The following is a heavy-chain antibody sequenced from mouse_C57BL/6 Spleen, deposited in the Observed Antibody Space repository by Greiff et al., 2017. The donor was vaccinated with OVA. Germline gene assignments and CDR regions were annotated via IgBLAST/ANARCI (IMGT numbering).Heavy chain of an antibody. V-gene: IGHV1-61*01. CDR1: GYTFTSYW. CDR3: AREGGTLFDY. CDR2: IYPSDSET. D-gene: IGHD3-1*01. J-gene: IGHJ2*01. Sequence: QVQLQQPGAELVRPGSSVKLSCKASGYTFTSYWMDWVKQRPGQGLEWIGNIYPSDSETHYNQKFKDKATLTVDKSSSTAYMQLSSLTSEDSAVDYCAREGGTLFDYWGQGTTLTVSS.